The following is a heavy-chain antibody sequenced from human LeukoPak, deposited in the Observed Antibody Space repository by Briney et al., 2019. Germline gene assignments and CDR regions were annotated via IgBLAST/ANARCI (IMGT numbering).Heavy chain of an antibody. D-gene: IGHD6-13*01. CDR3: ASGYNRNY. CDR2: IKHDGSEK. V-gene: IGHV3-7*02. J-gene: IGHJ4*02. Sequence: PGGSLRLSCAASGFTFSNYWMTWVRQAPGKGLEWVANIKHDGSEKYYVDSVKGRFTISRDNAKNSLYLQMDSLRAEDTAVYYCASGYNRNYWGQGTLVTVSS. CDR1: GFTFSNYW.